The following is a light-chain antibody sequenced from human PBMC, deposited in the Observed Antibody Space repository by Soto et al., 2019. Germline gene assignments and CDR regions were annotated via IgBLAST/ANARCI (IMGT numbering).Light chain of an antibody. CDR1: SSNIGINF. Sequence: QSVLSQPPSASGTPGQRVTISCSGSSSNIGINFVYWYQQLPGTAPKLLIYSNNQRPSGVPDRFTGSRSGTSASLAIRGLQSEDEAEYYCAVWDDSLSGYVFGTGTKGTVL. CDR3: AVWDDSLSGYV. J-gene: IGLJ1*01. V-gene: IGLV1-47*02. CDR2: SNN.